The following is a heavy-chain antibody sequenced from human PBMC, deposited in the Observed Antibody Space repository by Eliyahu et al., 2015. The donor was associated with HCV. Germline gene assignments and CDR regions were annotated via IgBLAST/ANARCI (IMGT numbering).Heavy chain of an antibody. CDR1: GYXFTSYY. V-gene: IGHV1-46*01. D-gene: IGHD2-15*01. CDR2: INPSGGST. Sequence: QVQLVQSGAEVKKPGASVKVSCKASGYXFTSYYXHWVRQAPGQGLEWMGIINPSGGSTSYAQKFQGRVTMTRDTSTSTVYMELSSLRSEDTAVYYCARDPRYCSGGSCTYYGMDVWGQGTTVTVSS. CDR3: ARDPRYCSGGSCTYYGMDV. J-gene: IGHJ6*02.